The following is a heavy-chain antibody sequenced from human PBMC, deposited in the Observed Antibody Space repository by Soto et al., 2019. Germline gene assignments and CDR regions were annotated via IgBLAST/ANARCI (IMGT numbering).Heavy chain of an antibody. D-gene: IGHD5-12*01. V-gene: IGHV3-11*06. CDR1: GFTFSDYY. CDR2: ISSSSGST. CDR3: ARDRGGYDRLYYYHGMDV. J-gene: IGHJ6*02. Sequence: SLRLSCAASGFTFSDYYISWIRQAPGNGLEYISYISSSSGSTNYADSVKGRFTISRDNAKNSLYLQMSSLRAEDTAVYYCARDRGGYDRLYYYHGMDVWGQGTTVTVSS.